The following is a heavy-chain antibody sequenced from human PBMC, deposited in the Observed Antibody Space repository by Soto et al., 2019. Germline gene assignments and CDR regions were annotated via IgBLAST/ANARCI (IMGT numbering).Heavy chain of an antibody. CDR1: GGSISSGGYY. J-gene: IGHJ4*02. CDR3: ARVGNCSSTSCYGGFDY. Sequence: QVQLQESGPGLVKPSQTLSLTCTVSGGSISSGGYYWSWIRQHPGKGLEWIGYIYYSGSTYYNPSLKSRVTISVDTSKNQFSLKLSSATAADTAVYYCARVGNCSSTSCYGGFDYWGQGTLVTVSS. D-gene: IGHD2-2*01. V-gene: IGHV4-31*03. CDR2: IYYSGST.